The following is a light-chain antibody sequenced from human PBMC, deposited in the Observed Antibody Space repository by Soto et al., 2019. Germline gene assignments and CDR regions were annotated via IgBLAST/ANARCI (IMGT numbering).Light chain of an antibody. CDR2: GNS. CDR1: SSNIGAGYD. V-gene: IGLV1-40*01. Sequence: QSVLTQPPSVSGAPGQRVTISCTGSSSNIGAGYDVHWYQQLPGTAPKLLIYGNSNRPSGVPDRFSGSKSGTSASLAITGXXXXXEADYYCQSYDSSLSGSYVVFGGGTKLTVL. J-gene: IGLJ2*01. CDR3: QSYDSSLSGSYVV.